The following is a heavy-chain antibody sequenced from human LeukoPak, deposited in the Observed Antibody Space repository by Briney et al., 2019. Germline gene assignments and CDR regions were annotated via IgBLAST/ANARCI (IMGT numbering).Heavy chain of an antibody. J-gene: IGHJ4*02. CDR3: AREGSYYYDSSGYDY. D-gene: IGHD3-22*01. Sequence: TGGSLRLSCAASGFTFSSYAMHWVRQAPGKGLEWVAVISYDGSNKYYADSVKGRFTISRDNSKNTLYLQMNSLRAEDTAVYYCAREGSYYYDSSGYDYWGQGTLVTVSS. CDR2: ISYDGSNK. V-gene: IGHV3-30-3*01. CDR1: GFTFSSYA.